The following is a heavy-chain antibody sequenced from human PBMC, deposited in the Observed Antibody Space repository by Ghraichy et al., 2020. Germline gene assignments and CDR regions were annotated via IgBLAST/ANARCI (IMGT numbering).Heavy chain of an antibody. D-gene: IGHD2-2*01. V-gene: IGHV3-48*02. Sequence: GGSLRLSCAASGFTFSSYSMNWVRQAPGKGLEWVSYISSSSSTIYYADSVKGRFTISRDNAKNSLYLQMNSLRDEDTAVYYCAREPDCSSTSCFSAFDYWGQGTLVTVSS. CDR2: ISSSSSTI. CDR3: AREPDCSSTSCFSAFDY. J-gene: IGHJ4*02. CDR1: GFTFSSYS.